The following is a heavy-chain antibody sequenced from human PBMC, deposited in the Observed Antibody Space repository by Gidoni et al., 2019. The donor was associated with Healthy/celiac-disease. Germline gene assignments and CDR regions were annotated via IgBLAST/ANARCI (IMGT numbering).Heavy chain of an antibody. CDR2: ISYDGSNK. CDR1: GFTFSSYA. Sequence: QVQLVESGGGVVQPGRSLRLSCAASGFTFSSYAMHWVRQAPGKGLEWVAVISYDGSNKYYADSVKGRFTISRDNSKNTLYLQMNSLRAEDTAVYYCARESVAGIGSRYFDYWGQGTLVTVSS. J-gene: IGHJ4*02. D-gene: IGHD6-19*01. CDR3: ARESVAGIGSRYFDY. V-gene: IGHV3-30-3*01.